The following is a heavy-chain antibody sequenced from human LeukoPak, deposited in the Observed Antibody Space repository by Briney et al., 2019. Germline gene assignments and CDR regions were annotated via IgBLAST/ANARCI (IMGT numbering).Heavy chain of an antibody. CDR3: AKGLSIAARPDYFYYFAMDV. CDR2: ISAGGGAT. V-gene: IGHV3-23*01. CDR1: GFTFSSYA. Sequence: SGGSLRLSCVASGFTFSSYAMSWVRQAPGKGREWVSGISAGGGATYYANSVKGRFTISRDNSKNTLYLRVNSLRAEETAIYYCAKGLSIAARPDYFYYFAMDVWGQGTTVSVSS. D-gene: IGHD6-6*01. J-gene: IGHJ6*02.